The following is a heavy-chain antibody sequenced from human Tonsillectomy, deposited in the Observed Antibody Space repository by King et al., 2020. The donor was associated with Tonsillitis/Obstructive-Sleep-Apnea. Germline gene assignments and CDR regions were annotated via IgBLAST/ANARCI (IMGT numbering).Heavy chain of an antibody. CDR3: ARAGVVIPIYGMDV. Sequence: VQLQESGPGLVKPSETLSLTCTVSGGSISSYYWSWIRQPPGKGLEWIGYIYYSGSTNYNPSLKSRVTISVDTSKNQFSLKLSSVTAADTAVYYCARAGVVIPIYGMDVWGQGTTVTVSS. J-gene: IGHJ6*02. D-gene: IGHD3-3*01. CDR1: GGSISSYY. CDR2: IYYSGST. V-gene: IGHV4-59*01.